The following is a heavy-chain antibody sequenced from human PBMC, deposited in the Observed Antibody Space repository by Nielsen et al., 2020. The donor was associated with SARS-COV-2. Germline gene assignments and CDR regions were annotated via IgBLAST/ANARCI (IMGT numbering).Heavy chain of an antibody. J-gene: IGHJ4*02. CDR1: GFTFDDYA. CDR2: ISWNSGSI. D-gene: IGHD6-19*01. V-gene: IGHV3-9*01. Sequence: SLKISCAASGFTFDDYAMHWVRQAPGKGLEWVSGISWNSGSIGYADSVKGRFTISRDNAKNSLYLQMNSLRAEDTAVYYCARDRAEVAVAGTDYWGQGTLVTVSS. CDR3: ARDRAEVAVAGTDY.